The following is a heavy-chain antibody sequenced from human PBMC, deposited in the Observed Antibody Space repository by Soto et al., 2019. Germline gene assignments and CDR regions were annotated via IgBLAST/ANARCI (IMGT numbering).Heavy chain of an antibody. J-gene: IGHJ6*02. V-gene: IGHV3-23*01. D-gene: IGHD2-15*01. CDR2: ISGSGGST. Sequence: GGSLRLSCAASGFTFSSYAMSWVRQAPGKGLEWVSAISGSGGSTYYADSVKGRFTISRDNSKNTLYLQMNSLRAEDTAVYYCAENEGTELLHYYYYGMDVWGQGTTVTVSS. CDR3: AENEGTELLHYYYYGMDV. CDR1: GFTFSSYA.